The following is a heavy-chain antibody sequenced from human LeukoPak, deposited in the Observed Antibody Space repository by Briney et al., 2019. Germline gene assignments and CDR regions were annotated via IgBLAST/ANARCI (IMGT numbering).Heavy chain of an antibody. V-gene: IGHV4-30-2*01. CDR2: IYHSGST. D-gene: IGHD4-17*01. CDR1: GGSISSGGYS. Sequence: SETLSLTCAVSGGSISSGGYSWSWIRQPPGKGLEWIGYIYHSGSTYYNPSLKSRVTISVDRSKNQFSLKLSSVTAADTAVYYCARNYGDYVAQNWFDPWGQGTLVTVSS. CDR3: ARNYGDYVAQNWFDP. J-gene: IGHJ5*02.